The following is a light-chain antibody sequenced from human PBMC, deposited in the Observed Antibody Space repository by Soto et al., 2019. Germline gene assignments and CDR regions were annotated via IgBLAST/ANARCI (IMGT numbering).Light chain of an antibody. CDR2: DVS. CDR1: TSDVGGYNP. J-gene: IGLJ1*01. Sequence: QSVLTQPASVSGSPGQAITVSCTGTTSDVGGYNPVSWYQQHPGKVPKLMIYDVSNRPSGVSNRLSGSKSGNTASLTISGLQAEDEADYYCSSYTSSSTLVFGTGTKVTVL. V-gene: IGLV2-14*01. CDR3: SSYTSSSTLV.